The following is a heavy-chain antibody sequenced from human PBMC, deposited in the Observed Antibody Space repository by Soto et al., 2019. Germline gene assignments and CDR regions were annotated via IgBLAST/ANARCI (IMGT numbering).Heavy chain of an antibody. Sequence: QVQLQESGPGLVKPSGTLSLTCAVSGGSISSSNWWSWVRQPPGKGLEWIGEIYHSGSTNYNPSLKSRVTISVDKSKNQFSLKLSSVTAADTAVYYCARDPTGIVVVPAAISGWDDYWGQGTLATVSS. J-gene: IGHJ4*02. CDR3: ARDPTGIVVVPAAISGWDDY. V-gene: IGHV4-4*02. D-gene: IGHD2-2*01. CDR2: IYHSGST. CDR1: GGSISSSNW.